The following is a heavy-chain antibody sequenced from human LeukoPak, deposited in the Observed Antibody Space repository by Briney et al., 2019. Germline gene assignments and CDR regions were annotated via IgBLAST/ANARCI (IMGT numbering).Heavy chain of an antibody. J-gene: IGHJ4*02. CDR2: INPSGGST. CDR3: AREASYGDSSGPYFDY. V-gene: IGHV1-46*01. Sequence: ASVKVSCKASGYTFTSYYMHWVRQAPGQGLEWMGKINPSGGSTSYAQKFQGRVTMTRDTSTSTVYMELSSLRSEDTAVYYCAREASYGDSSGPYFDYWGQGTLVTVSS. D-gene: IGHD3-22*01. CDR1: GYTFTSYY.